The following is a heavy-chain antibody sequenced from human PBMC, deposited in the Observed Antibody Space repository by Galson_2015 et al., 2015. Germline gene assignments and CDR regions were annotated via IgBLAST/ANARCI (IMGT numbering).Heavy chain of an antibody. CDR1: GFTFSSYG. CDR3: AKDNGSMVRGVIDY. Sequence: SLRLSCAASGFTFSSYGMHWVRQAPGKGLEWVSGISWNSGSIGYADSVKGRFTISRDNAKNSLYPQMNSLRAEDTALYYCAKDNGSMVRGVIDYWGQGTLVTVSS. D-gene: IGHD3-10*01. V-gene: IGHV3-9*01. J-gene: IGHJ4*02. CDR2: ISWNSGSI.